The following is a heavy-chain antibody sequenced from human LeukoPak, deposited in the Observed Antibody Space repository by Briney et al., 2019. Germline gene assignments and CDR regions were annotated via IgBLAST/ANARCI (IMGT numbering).Heavy chain of an antibody. V-gene: IGHV1-69*06. CDR3: ARAVPWTYYYYMDV. CDR2: IIPIFGTA. J-gene: IGHJ6*03. CDR1: GGTFSSYA. D-gene: IGHD2-2*01. Sequence: GASVKVSCKASGGTFSSYAISGVRQAPGQGLEWMGGIIPIFGTANYAQKFQGRVTITADKSTSTAYMELSSLRSEDTAVYYCARAVPWTYYYYMDVWGKGTTVTVSS.